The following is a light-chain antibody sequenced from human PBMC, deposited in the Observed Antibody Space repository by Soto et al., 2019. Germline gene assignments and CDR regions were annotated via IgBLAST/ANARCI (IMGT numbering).Light chain of an antibody. CDR1: QSVSSN. CDR3: QQYNIWPFT. Sequence: IVMTQSPATLSMSPGERAILSCRASQSVSSNLAWYQQKPGQAPRLLIYGASTRATDIPARFSGSGSGTEFTLSIGSLQSEDFAIYYCQQYNIWPFTFGPGTKVDIK. CDR2: GAS. V-gene: IGKV3-15*01. J-gene: IGKJ3*01.